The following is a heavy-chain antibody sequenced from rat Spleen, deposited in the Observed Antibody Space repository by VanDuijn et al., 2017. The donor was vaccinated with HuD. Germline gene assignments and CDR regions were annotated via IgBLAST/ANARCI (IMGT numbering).Heavy chain of an antibody. CDR3: AREAEKPFHYFDY. D-gene: IGHD3-4*01. CDR2: ISYDGSHT. Sequence: EVQLVESGGGLVQPRRSLKLSCAASGFTFSTYYMAWVRQAPKKGLEWVATISYDGSHTYYRDSVKGRFTISRDNAKSTLYLQMDSLRSEDTATYYCAREAEKPFHYFDYWGQGVMVTVSS. J-gene: IGHJ2*01. V-gene: IGHV5-7*01. CDR1: GFTFSTYY.